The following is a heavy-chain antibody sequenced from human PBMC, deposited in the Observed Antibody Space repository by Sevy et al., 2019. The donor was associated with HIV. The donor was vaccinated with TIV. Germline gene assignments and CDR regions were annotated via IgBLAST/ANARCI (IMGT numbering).Heavy chain of an antibody. CDR1: GGSITSSSYH. CDR3: ARPNSLDYSFAMDV. Sequence: SETVSLTCTVSGGSITSSSYHWGWIRQPPGKGLEWIGNIYYTGSTSYNPSLGSRVTISVDRSKNQFSLKVTSVTAADTAVYYCARPNSLDYSFAMDVWGQGTTVTVSS. V-gene: IGHV4-39*01. J-gene: IGHJ6*02. D-gene: IGHD5-18*01. CDR2: IYYTGST.